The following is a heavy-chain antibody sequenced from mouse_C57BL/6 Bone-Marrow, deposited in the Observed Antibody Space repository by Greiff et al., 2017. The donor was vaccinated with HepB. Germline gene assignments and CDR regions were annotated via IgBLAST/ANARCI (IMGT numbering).Heavy chain of an antibody. CDR3: ARDADDYDGDWYFDV. V-gene: IGHV7-1*01. J-gene: IGHJ1*03. CDR2: SRNKANDYTT. CDR1: GFTFSDFY. D-gene: IGHD2-4*01. Sequence: EVQLVESGGGLVQSGRSLRLSCATSGFTFSDFYMEWVRQAPGKGLEWIAASRNKANDYTTEYSASVKGRFIVSRDTSQSILYLQMNALRAEDTAIYYCARDADDYDGDWYFDVWGTGTTVTVSS.